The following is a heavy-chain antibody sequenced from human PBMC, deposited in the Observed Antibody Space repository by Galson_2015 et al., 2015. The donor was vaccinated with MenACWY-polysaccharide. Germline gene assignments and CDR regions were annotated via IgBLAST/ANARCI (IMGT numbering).Heavy chain of an antibody. CDR1: GDSVSSHTAA. D-gene: IGHD5-18*01. CDR2: TYYRSKWYN. Sequence: CAISGDSVSSHTAAWNWIRQSPSRGLEWLGRTYYRSKWYNDYAVSVKSRITINADTSKNQCSLQLNSVTPEDTAVYYCGIQPWQGDVWGQGARVLVSS. CDR3: GIQPWQGDV. V-gene: IGHV6-1*01. J-gene: IGHJ1*01.